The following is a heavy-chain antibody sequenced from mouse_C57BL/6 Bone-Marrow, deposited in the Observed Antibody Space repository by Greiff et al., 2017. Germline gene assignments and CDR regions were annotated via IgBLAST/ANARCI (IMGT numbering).Heavy chain of an antibody. Sequence: EVKLMESGPGLVKPSQSLSLTCSVTGYSITSGYYWNWIRQFPGNKLEWMGYISYDGSNNYNPSLKNRISITRDTSKNQFFLKLNSVTTEDTATYYCARNGSRTSYWYFDVWGTGTTVTVSS. J-gene: IGHJ1*03. CDR3: ARNGSRTSYWYFDV. CDR1: GYSITSGYY. D-gene: IGHD1-1*01. CDR2: ISYDGSN. V-gene: IGHV3-6*01.